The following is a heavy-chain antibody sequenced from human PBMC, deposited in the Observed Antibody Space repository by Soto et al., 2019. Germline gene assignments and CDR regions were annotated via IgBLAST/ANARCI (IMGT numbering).Heavy chain of an antibody. CDR2: IIPISETT. V-gene: IGHV1-69*01. Sequence: QVQLVQSGAEVKKPGSSVQVSCKASGGTFSSYAISWVRQAPGQGLEWMGGIIPISETTNYAQKFQGRVTSTADESKSTAYMELSSLRSEDTAVYYCARSQGSSTSLEIYYYYYDGMDVWGQGTRVTVSS. D-gene: IGHD2-2*01. CDR3: ARSQGSSTSLEIYYYYYDGMDV. CDR1: GGTFSSYA. J-gene: IGHJ6*02.